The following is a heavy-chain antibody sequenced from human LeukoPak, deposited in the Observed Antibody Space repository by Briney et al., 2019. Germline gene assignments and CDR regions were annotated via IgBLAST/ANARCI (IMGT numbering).Heavy chain of an antibody. J-gene: IGHJ4*02. CDR3: SRSLPSGMRVMAY. D-gene: IGHD1-26*01. Sequence: PGGSLRLSCAASGFIFSDHYMEWVRQAPGKGLEWLGRIRNKANRYTTEYAASVKNRFTISRDDSKNSVYLQMNSLKIEDTAVYYCSRSLPSGMRVMAYWGQGTLVTVSS. CDR2: IRNKANRYTT. V-gene: IGHV3-72*01. CDR1: GFIFSDHY.